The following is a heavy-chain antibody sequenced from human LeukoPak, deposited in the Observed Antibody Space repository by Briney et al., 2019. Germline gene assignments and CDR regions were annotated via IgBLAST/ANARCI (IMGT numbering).Heavy chain of an antibody. CDR2: SGST. V-gene: IGHV4-38-2*02. CDR3: ARESLAARRIDY. J-gene: IGHJ4*02. Sequence: PSETLSLTCTVSGYSISSGYYWGWIRQPPGKGLEWIGSGSTYYNPSLKSRVTISVDTSKNQFSLEVTSVTAADTAVYYCARESLAARRIDYWGQGTLVTVSS. CDR1: GYSISSGYY. D-gene: IGHD6-6*01.